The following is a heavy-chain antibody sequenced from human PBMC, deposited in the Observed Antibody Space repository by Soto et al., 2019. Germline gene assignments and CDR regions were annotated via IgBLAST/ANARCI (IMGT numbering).Heavy chain of an antibody. CDR3: ARLYCSGGSCYSGYAFDI. Sequence: ASVKVACKASGGTFSSYAISWVRQAPGQGLEWMGGIIPIFGTANYAQKFQGRVTITADESTSTAYMELSSLRSEDTAVYYCARLYCSGGSCYSGYAFDIWGQGTMVTVSS. CDR2: IIPIFGTA. V-gene: IGHV1-69*13. J-gene: IGHJ3*02. D-gene: IGHD2-15*01. CDR1: GGTFSSYA.